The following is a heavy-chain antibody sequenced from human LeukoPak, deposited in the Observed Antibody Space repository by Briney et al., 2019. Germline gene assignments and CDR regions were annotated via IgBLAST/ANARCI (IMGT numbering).Heavy chain of an antibody. Sequence: PGGSLRLSCAASGFTFSSYEMNWVRQAPGKGLEWVSYVSSSGSTIYYADSVKGRFTISRDNAKNSLYLQMNSLRAEDTAVYYCARGGGLCSGGSCLYFDYWGPGNPGHRLL. CDR3: ARGGGLCSGGSCLYFDY. D-gene: IGHD2-15*01. V-gene: IGHV3-48*03. CDR2: VSSSGSTI. J-gene: IGHJ4*02. CDR1: GFTFSSYE.